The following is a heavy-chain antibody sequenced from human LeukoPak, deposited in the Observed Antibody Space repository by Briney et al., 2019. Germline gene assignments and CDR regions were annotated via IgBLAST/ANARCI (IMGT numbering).Heavy chain of an antibody. Sequence: GESLKISCKGSGYSFTSYWIGWVRQMPGKGLEWMGIIYPGDSDTRYSPSFQGQVTISADKSISTAHLQWSSLKASDTAMYYCARQGSGYDSATYFDYWGQGTLVTVSS. V-gene: IGHV5-51*01. D-gene: IGHD5-12*01. J-gene: IGHJ4*02. CDR3: ARQGSGYDSATYFDY. CDR1: GYSFTSYW. CDR2: IYPGDSDT.